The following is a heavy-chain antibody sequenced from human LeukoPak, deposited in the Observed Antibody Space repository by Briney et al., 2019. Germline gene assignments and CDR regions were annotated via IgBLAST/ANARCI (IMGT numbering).Heavy chain of an antibody. CDR2: IYHSGST. CDR1: GYSISSGYY. Sequence: SETLSLTCTVSGYSISSGYYWGWIRQPPGKGLEWIGSIYHSGSTYYNPSLTSRVTISVDTSKNQFSLKLSSVTAADTAVYYCARDKRKEYSSPDDAFDIWGQGTMVTVSS. V-gene: IGHV4-38-2*02. J-gene: IGHJ3*02. D-gene: IGHD6-6*01. CDR3: ARDKRKEYSSPDDAFDI.